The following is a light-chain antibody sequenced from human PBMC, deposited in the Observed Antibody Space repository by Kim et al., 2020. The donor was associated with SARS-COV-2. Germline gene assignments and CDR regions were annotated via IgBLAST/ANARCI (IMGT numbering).Light chain of an antibody. CDR2: GAS. J-gene: IGKJ2*04. V-gene: IGKV3-20*01. CDR1: QSVSSSY. Sequence: LSPGERATLACRASQSVSSSYLAWYQQKPGQAPRLLIYGASSRATGIPDRFSGRGSGTDFTLTISRLEPEDFAVYYCQQYGSSPRSFGQGTKLEI. CDR3: QQYGSSPRS.